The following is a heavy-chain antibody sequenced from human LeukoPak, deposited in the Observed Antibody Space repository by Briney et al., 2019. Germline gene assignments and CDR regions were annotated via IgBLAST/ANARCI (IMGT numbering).Heavy chain of an antibody. Sequence: SCAASGFTFSDSYMSLIRQPPGKGLHSIGEINHSGSTNYNPSLKSRVTISVDTSKNQFSLKLSSVTAADTAVYYCARSGGGAVAGPNWFDPWGQGTLVTVSS. CDR1: GFTFSDSY. CDR2: INHSGST. CDR3: ARSGGGAVAGPNWFDP. D-gene: IGHD6-19*01. V-gene: IGHV4-34*01. J-gene: IGHJ5*02.